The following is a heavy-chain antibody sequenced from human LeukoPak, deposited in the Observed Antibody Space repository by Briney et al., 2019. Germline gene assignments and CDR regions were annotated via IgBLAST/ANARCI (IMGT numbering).Heavy chain of an antibody. CDR1: GFTFDDYA. D-gene: IGHD6-19*01. V-gene: IGHV3-9*01. CDR2: ISWNSGSI. Sequence: PGRSLRLSCAASGFTFDDYAMHWVRQAPGKGLEWVSGISWNSGSIGYADSVKGRFTISRDNAKNSLYLQMNSLRAEDTALYYCAKDPRKWLVRGVVFGYWGQGTLVTVSS. J-gene: IGHJ4*02. CDR3: AKDPRKWLVRGVVFGY.